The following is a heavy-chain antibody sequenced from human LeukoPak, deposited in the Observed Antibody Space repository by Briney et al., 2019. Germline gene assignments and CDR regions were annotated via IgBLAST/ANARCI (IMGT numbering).Heavy chain of an antibody. V-gene: IGHV1/OR15-1*02. D-gene: IGHD2-15*01. CDR3: ARDGFLGYPYYYYMDV. CDR2: INPNSGGT. Sequence: GASVKVSCKASGYIFTDYYMHWVRQAPGQELGWMGRINPNSGGTNYAQKFQGRVTMTRDTSISTAYTELSSLRSEDTATYYCARDGFLGYPYYYYMDVWGKGTTVTVSS. CDR1: GYIFTDYY. J-gene: IGHJ6*03.